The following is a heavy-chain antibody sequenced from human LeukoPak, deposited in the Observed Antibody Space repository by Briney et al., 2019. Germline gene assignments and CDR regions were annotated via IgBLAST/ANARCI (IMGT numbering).Heavy chain of an antibody. CDR2: IKADGGEK. Sequence: GGSLRLSCAASGFTFSTYWMNWFRQTPGKGLEWVAKIKADGGEKDHVASVKGRFTISRDNAKNSLYLQMNSLRAEDTAVYYCARDPWGVDSSGYYYDYWGQGTLVTVSS. CDR3: ARDPWGVDSSGYYYDY. V-gene: IGHV3-7*01. CDR1: GFTFSTYW. J-gene: IGHJ4*02. D-gene: IGHD3-22*01.